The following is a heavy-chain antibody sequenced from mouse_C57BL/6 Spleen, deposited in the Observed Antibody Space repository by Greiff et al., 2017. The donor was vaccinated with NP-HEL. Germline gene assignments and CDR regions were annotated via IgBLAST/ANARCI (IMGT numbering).Heavy chain of an antibody. V-gene: IGHV1-72*01. CDR3: ALITTGEGDWDY. CDR2: IDPSGGGT. CDR1: GYTFSSYW. D-gene: IGHD1-2*01. J-gene: IGHJ2*01. Sequence: QVKLKQPGAELVKPGASVKLSCTASGYTFSSYWMSWVQQRPGRGLEWIASIDPSGGGTKYIEKFKSRATLTVDKPTSTAYMQLSSLTSEDAAVYYCALITTGEGDWDYWGQGTTLTVSS.